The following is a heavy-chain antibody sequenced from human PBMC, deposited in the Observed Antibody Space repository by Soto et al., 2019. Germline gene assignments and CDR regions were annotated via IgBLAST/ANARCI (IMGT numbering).Heavy chain of an antibody. J-gene: IGHJ6*02. V-gene: IGHV3-30*18. D-gene: IGHD3-3*01. CDR3: AKDLLLFGVVSSPFYGVDV. CDR1: GFTFSSYV. CDR2: ISHDGNNK. Sequence: PGGSLRLSCAASGFTFSSYVTHWVRQAPGKGLEWVAVISHDGNNKYYADSVKGRFTISRDNSKNTLYLQMNSLTTEDTAVYYCAKDLLLFGVVSSPFYGVDVWGQGTTVTVSS.